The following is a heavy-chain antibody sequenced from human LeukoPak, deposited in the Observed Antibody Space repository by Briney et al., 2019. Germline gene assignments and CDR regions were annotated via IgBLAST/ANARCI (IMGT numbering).Heavy chain of an antibody. V-gene: IGHV4-59*01. J-gene: IGHJ6*03. CDR3: AKDFYQQQLVYYYYMDV. CDR2: IFSSGAA. D-gene: IGHD6-13*01. CDR1: GRSISPYY. Sequence: SETLSLTCSVSGRSISPYYWSWFRQAPGRGLEWVGYIFSSGAASYKPSLKSRVTLSVDTSKNQFSLRLNSVTPADTAVYYCAKDFYQQQLVYYYYMDVWGKGTTATISS.